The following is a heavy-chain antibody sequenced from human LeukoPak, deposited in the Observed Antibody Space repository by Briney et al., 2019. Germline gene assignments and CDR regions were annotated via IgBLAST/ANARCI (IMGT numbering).Heavy chain of an antibody. J-gene: IGHJ2*01. V-gene: IGHV1-18*04. CDR1: GYTFTSYG. D-gene: IGHD3-10*01. CDR3: ARHYGSGSYYNSFNNWYFDL. Sequence: GASVKVSCKASGYTFTSYGISWVRQAPGQALERMGWISAYNGNTNYAHKLQGSVTMTTDTSTSTAYMELRSLRSDDTAVYYCARHYGSGSYYNSFNNWYFDLWGRGTLVTVSS. CDR2: ISAYNGNT.